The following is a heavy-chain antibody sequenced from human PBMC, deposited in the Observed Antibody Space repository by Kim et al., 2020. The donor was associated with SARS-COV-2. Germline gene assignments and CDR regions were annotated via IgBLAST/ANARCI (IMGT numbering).Heavy chain of an antibody. D-gene: IGHD6-6*01. J-gene: IGHJ4*02. V-gene: IGHV3-23*01. Sequence: YYSDPVKGRFIISRDSSKNMVDLQMNSLRAEDTAVYYCAKTIVEARFFDYWGPGTLVTVSS. CDR3: AKTIVEARFFDY.